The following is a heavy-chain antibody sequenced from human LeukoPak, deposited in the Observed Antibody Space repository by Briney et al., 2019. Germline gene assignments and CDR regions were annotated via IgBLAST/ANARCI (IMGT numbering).Heavy chain of an antibody. J-gene: IGHJ4*02. CDR1: RFTFSSYW. Sequence: GGSLRLSCAASRFTFSSYWMHWVRQAPGKGLMWVSRISSDASSILYADSVKGRFTISRDNAKNTLYLQMNSLRAEDTAEYCCATLGPPIYWGQGTLVTVSS. CDR2: ISSDASSI. CDR3: ATLGPPIY. V-gene: IGHV3-74*01.